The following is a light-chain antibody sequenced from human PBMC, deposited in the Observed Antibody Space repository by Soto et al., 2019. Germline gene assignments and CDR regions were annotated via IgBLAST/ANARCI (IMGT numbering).Light chain of an antibody. Sequence: EIVMTQSPATLSVSPGERATLSCRASQSVSSNLAWYQQKPGQAPRLLIYDASTRATGIPDRFSGSGSGTDFTLTISGLEPEDFAVYYCQQYGSSSWTFGQGTKV. CDR1: QSVSSN. V-gene: IGKV3-15*01. J-gene: IGKJ1*01. CDR3: QQYGSSSWT. CDR2: DAS.